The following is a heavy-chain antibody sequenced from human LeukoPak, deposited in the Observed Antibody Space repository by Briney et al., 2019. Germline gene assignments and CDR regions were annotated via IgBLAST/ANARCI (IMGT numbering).Heavy chain of an antibody. Sequence: TPSETLSLTCAVYGGSFSGYYWSWIRQPPGKGLEWIGEINHSGSTNYNPSLKSRVTISVDTSKNQFSLKLSSVTAADTAVYYCARGITYYDFWSGSRGLRGFDPWGQGTLVTVSS. CDR2: INHSGST. J-gene: IGHJ5*02. CDR1: GGSFSGYY. D-gene: IGHD3-3*01. CDR3: ARGITYYDFWSGSRGLRGFDP. V-gene: IGHV4-34*01.